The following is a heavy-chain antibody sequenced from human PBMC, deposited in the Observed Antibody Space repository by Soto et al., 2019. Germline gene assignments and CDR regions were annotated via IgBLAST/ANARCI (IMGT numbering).Heavy chain of an antibody. CDR2: IYYSGST. V-gene: IGHV4-59*01. CDR1: GGSISSYY. D-gene: IGHD3-9*01. Sequence: PSETLSLTCTVSGGSISSYYWSWIRQPPGKGLEWIGYIYYSGSTNYNPSLKSRVTISVDTSKNQFSLKLSSVTAADTAVYYCARVKVDYDILTGYYFSEGYFDYWGQGTLVTVSS. CDR3: ARVKVDYDILTGYYFSEGYFDY. J-gene: IGHJ4*02.